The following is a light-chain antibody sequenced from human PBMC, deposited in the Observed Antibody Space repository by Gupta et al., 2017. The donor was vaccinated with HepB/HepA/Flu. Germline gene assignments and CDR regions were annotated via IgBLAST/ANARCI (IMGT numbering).Light chain of an antibody. Sequence: DVQLTQSPSSLSASVGDTVTITCRASEKIKSYVNWYQHKPGQAPKFLIYAASRLRSGVPSRFSGSKSGTEFTLTITGLQPEDFATYYCQQADSSPQAFGQGTKVEI. J-gene: IGKJ1*01. CDR3: QQADSSPQA. CDR2: AAS. V-gene: IGKV1-39*01. CDR1: EKIKSY.